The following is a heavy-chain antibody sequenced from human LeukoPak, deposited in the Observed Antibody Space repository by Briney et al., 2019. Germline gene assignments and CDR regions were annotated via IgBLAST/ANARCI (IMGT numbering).Heavy chain of an antibody. D-gene: IGHD3-22*01. CDR2: INHSGST. V-gene: IGHV4-34*01. J-gene: IGHJ4*02. CDR3: ARGGRRITTIVVAKGYFDY. Sequence: KPSETLSLTCAVYGGSFSGYYWSWIRQPPGKGLEWIGEINHSGSTNYNPSLKSRVTISVDTSKNQFSLKLSSVTAADTAVYYCARGGRRITTIVVAKGYFDYWGQGTLVTVSS. CDR1: GGSFSGYY.